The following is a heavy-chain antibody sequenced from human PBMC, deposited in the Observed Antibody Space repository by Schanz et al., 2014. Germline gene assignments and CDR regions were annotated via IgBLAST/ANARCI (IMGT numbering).Heavy chain of an antibody. Sequence: EVQLVESGGGLVQPGGSLRLSCAASGFSVGNKYMNWVRQAPGKGLEWVSTIGTSGGTNYAESVKGRFTISRDNSKNTLYLQMNSLRAEDTAIYYCAKDAPYPFDLWGRGTLITVSS. V-gene: IGHV3-53*01. CDR1: GFSVGNKY. J-gene: IGHJ2*01. CDR2: IGTSGGT. CDR3: AKDAPYPFDL.